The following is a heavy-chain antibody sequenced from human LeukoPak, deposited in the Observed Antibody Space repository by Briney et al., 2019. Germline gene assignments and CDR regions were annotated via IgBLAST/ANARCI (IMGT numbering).Heavy chain of an antibody. CDR2: IHHSGST. J-gene: IGHJ4*02. Sequence: PSETLSLTCTVSGGSISSSSYYWGWIRQPPGKGLEWIATIHHSGSTYYNPSLRSRATISVDTSRNQFSLKLNSVTAADTAVYYCARHIGSDWYSNDYFDYWGQGILVTVSS. D-gene: IGHD2-21*02. CDR1: GGSISSSSYY. CDR3: ARHIGSDWYSNDYFDY. V-gene: IGHV4-39*01.